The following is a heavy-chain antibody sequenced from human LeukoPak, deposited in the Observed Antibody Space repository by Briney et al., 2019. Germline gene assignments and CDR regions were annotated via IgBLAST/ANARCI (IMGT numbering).Heavy chain of an antibody. V-gene: IGHV3-21*01. CDR1: GFTFSSYS. CDR2: ISSGSSYI. Sequence: GGSLRLSCAASGFTFSSYSMNWVRQAPGKGLEWVSSISSGSSYIYYADSVKGRFTISRDNAKNSLSLQMSSLRAEDTAVYYCARGSLSSGFDPWGQGTLVTVSS. J-gene: IGHJ5*02. CDR3: ARGSLSSGFDP. D-gene: IGHD6-6*01.